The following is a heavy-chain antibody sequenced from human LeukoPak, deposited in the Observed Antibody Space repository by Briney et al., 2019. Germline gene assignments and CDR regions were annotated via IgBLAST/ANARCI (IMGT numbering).Heavy chain of an antibody. D-gene: IGHD1-14*01. CDR1: GFTLSGYW. CDR2: INRDESTT. Sequence: PGGSLRLSCAASGFTLSGYWMRWVRQAPGKGLVWVSRINRDESTTDYADSVKGRFTISRHNAKNTLNLQMNSLRAEDTAVYYCARAGHHGFDCWREGTLVIVSS. V-gene: IGHV3-74*01. CDR3: ARAGHHGFDC. J-gene: IGHJ4*02.